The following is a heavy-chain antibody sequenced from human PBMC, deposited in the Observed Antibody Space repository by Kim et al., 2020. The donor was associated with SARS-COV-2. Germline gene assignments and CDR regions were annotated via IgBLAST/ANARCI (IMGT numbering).Heavy chain of an antibody. J-gene: IGHJ4*02. CDR3: ARSEGYSSSGSDY. CDR2: IYPGDSDT. CDR1: GYSFTSYW. D-gene: IGHD6-13*01. V-gene: IGHV5-51*01. Sequence: GESLKISCKGSGYSFTSYWIGGVRQMPGKGLEWMGIIYPGDSDTRYSPSFQGPVTISADKSISTAYLQWSSLKASDTAMYYCARSEGYSSSGSDYWGQGTLVTVSS.